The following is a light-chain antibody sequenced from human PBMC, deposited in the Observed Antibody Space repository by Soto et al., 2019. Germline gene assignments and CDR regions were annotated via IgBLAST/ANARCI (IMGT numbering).Light chain of an antibody. Sequence: DIVMTQSPASLAVSLGERATINCKSSQSVLYSSNNKNFLAWYQQKPGQPPKLLIYWASTRESGVPDRFSGSGSGTDFSLTISSLQAEDVAVYYCQQYYNTLWTFGQGTKVEIK. CDR2: WAS. J-gene: IGKJ1*01. CDR3: QQYYNTLWT. V-gene: IGKV4-1*01. CDR1: QSVLYSSNNKNF.